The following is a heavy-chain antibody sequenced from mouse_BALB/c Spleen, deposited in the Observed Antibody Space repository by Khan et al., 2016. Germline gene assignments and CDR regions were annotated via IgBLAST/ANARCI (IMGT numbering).Heavy chain of an antibody. CDR1: GCTFSNYW. Sequence: EVKLEESGGGLVQPGGSMKLSCVASGCTFSNYWMTWVRQSPEKGLEWVAEIRLKSNNYATHYAESVKGRFTISRDDSKCSVYRQMNNLRAEDTGIYYCTTGFAYWGQGTLVTVSA. CDR3: TTGFAY. V-gene: IGHV6-6*02. CDR2: IRLKSNNYAT. J-gene: IGHJ3*01.